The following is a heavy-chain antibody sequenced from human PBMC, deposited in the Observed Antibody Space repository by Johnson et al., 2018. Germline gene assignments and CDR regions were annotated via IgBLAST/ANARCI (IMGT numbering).Heavy chain of an antibody. D-gene: IGHD3-22*01. Sequence: VQLVQSGGGLVQPGGSLRLSCAASGFTFSSYWMPWVRQAPGKGLEWVSSISSSSSYIYYADSVKGRFTISRDNAKNSLYLQMNSRRAEDTAVYYCARSRGMREYFQHWGQGTLVTVSS. V-gene: IGHV3-21*01. CDR2: ISSSSSYI. CDR1: GFTFSSYW. CDR3: ARSRGMREYFQH. J-gene: IGHJ1*01.